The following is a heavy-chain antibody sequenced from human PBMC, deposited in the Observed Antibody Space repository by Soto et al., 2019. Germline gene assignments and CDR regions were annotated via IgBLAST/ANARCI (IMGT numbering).Heavy chain of an antibody. Sequence: PGGSLRLSCAASGFTFSDYYMNWVRQAPGKGLEWVSYISSSSSTIYYADPVKGRFTISRDNAKNSLYLQMNSLRDEDTAVYYCGGDSSGYYYPDVFDIWGQGTMVTVSS. CDR1: GFTFSDYY. CDR2: ISSSSSTI. D-gene: IGHD3-22*01. V-gene: IGHV3-48*02. J-gene: IGHJ3*02. CDR3: GGDSSGYYYPDVFDI.